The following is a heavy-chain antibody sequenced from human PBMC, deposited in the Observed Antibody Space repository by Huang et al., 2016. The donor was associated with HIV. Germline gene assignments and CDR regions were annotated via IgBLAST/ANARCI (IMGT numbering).Heavy chain of an antibody. Sequence: QLQLQESGPGLVRPSETLSLICTVSGGSITDRNYSWGGIRQPPGKGLEWIGSIYYSVDTDYNQSLKSRVTMSVDTSKKRFSLDIRSVAVADTAIYYCARHFGSWSGYFDSWGQGTLVPVSS. CDR1: GGSITDRNYS. CDR2: IYYSVDT. D-gene: IGHD3-10*01. V-gene: IGHV4-39*01. CDR3: ARHFGSWSGYFDS. J-gene: IGHJ4*02.